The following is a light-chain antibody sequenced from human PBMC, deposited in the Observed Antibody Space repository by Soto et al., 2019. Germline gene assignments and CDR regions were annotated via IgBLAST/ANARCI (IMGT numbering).Light chain of an antibody. CDR2: DAS. Sequence: EIQMTQSPSTLSASVGDTVSVTCRASEGVAKFLAWHQQKPGRAPEILISDASDLKSGVPERLRGSGSGTDFTLTISGLHPEGSESYFCQQYKTGRTFGEGTKLVIK. CDR1: EGVAKF. J-gene: IGKJ4*02. CDR3: QQYKTGRT. V-gene: IGKV1-5*01.